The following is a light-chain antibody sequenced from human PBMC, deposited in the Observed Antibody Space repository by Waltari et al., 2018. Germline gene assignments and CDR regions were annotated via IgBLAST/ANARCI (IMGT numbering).Light chain of an antibody. CDR2: RSD. J-gene: IGLJ3*02. Sequence: QSVLTQPPSVSGTPGQRVTLSCSGSASNIGNNLVNWYQQFPGKAPKLLIYRSDRRPSGAPDRFSGSKSGTSASLAISGLQSEDEADYYCAAWDDSLNGRWVFGGGTKVTVL. CDR3: AAWDDSLNGRWV. V-gene: IGLV1-44*01. CDR1: ASNIGNNL.